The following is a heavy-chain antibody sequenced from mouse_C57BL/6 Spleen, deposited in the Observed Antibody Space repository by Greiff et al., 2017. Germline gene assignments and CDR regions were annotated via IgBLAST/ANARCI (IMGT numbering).Heavy chain of an antibody. CDR2: IDPSDSYT. CDR1: GYTFTSYW. CDR3: ARYYYGSSWGYFDV. Sequence: QVQLQQPGAELVMPGASVKLSCKASGYTFTSYWMHWVKQRPGQGLEWIGEIDPSDSYTNYNQKFKGKSTLTVDKSSSTAYMQLSSLTSEDSAVYYCARYYYGSSWGYFDVWGTGTTVTVSS. J-gene: IGHJ1*03. D-gene: IGHD1-1*01. V-gene: IGHV1-69*01.